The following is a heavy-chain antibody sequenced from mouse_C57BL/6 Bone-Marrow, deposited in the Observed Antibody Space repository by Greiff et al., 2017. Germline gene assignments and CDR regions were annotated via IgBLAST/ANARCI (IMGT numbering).Heavy chain of an antibody. CDR1: GFTFSDAW. D-gene: IGHD2-4*01. CDR2: IRNKANNHAT. J-gene: IGHJ3*01. Sequence: EVQVVESGGGLVQPGGSMKLSCAASGFTFSDAWMDWVRQSPETGLEWVAEIRNKANNHATYYAESVKGRFTISRDDSKSSVYLQMNSLRAEDTGIYYCTGDYGAYWGQGTLVTVSA. V-gene: IGHV6-6*01. CDR3: TGDYGAY.